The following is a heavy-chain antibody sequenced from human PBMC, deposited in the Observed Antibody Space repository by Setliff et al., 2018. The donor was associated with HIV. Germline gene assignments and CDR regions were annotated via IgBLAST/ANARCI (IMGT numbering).Heavy chain of an antibody. CDR1: GFAFSHYW. D-gene: IGHD6-19*01. V-gene: IGHV3-74*01. Sequence: GGSLRLSCAASGFTSGFAFSHYWMHWVRQVPGKGLVWVSRITNDVSATTYADFVKGRFTISRDNAKNSVYLQMNSLRVEDTAMYYCTKDHLSGWASDCWGQGTLVTVSS. CDR2: ITNDVSAT. J-gene: IGHJ4*02. CDR3: TKDHLSGWASDC.